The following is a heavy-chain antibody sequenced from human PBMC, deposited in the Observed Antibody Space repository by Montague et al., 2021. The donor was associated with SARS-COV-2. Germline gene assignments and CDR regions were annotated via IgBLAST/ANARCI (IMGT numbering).Heavy chain of an antibody. CDR3: ARELADYGMDV. Sequence: SLRLSCAASGFTFSSYAMHWVRQAPGMGLEWVAVISYDGSNKYYXDSVKGRFTISRDNSKNTLYLQMNSLRAEDTAVYYCARELADYGMDVWGQGTTVTVSS. J-gene: IGHJ6*02. CDR2: ISYDGSNK. V-gene: IGHV3-30-3*01. CDR1: GFTFSSYA.